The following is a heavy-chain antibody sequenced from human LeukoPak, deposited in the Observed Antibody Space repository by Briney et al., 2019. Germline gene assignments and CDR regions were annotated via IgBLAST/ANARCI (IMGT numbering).Heavy chain of an antibody. Sequence: SETLSLTCTVSGGSISSSSYYWGWIRQPPGKGLEWIGSIYYSGSTYYNPSLKSRVTISVDTSKNQFSLKLSSVTAADTAVYYCARVPYGSGRFDPWGQGTLVTVSS. V-gene: IGHV4-39*07. CDR1: GGSISSSSYY. D-gene: IGHD3-10*01. CDR3: ARVPYGSGRFDP. CDR2: IYYSGST. J-gene: IGHJ5*02.